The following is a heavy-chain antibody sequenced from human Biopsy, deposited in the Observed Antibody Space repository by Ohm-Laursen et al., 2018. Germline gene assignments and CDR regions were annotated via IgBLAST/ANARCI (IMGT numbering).Heavy chain of an antibody. D-gene: IGHD5-24*01. CDR1: GFIFDDFA. V-gene: IGHV3-9*01. CDR3: AKGQAPDGYNYAFDI. CDR2: ISWNSGRI. Sequence: SLRLSCTASGFIFDDFAMHWARQTPGKGLEWVSGISWNSGRIAYEDSVKGRFTISRDNAKNSLYLQMNSLRAEDTALYYCAKGQAPDGYNYAFDIWGQGTMLTVSS. J-gene: IGHJ3*02.